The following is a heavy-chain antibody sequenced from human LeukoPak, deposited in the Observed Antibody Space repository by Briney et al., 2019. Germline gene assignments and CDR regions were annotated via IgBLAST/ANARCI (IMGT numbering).Heavy chain of an antibody. Sequence: PSETLSLTCTVSGGSISSYYRSWIRQPPGKGLEWIGYIYYSGSTNYNPSLKSRVTISVDTSKNQFSLKLSSVTAADTAVYYCARDSISGWYYYGMDVWGQGTTVTVSS. CDR2: IYYSGST. D-gene: IGHD6-19*01. V-gene: IGHV4-59*01. CDR1: GGSISSYY. J-gene: IGHJ6*02. CDR3: ARDSISGWYYYGMDV.